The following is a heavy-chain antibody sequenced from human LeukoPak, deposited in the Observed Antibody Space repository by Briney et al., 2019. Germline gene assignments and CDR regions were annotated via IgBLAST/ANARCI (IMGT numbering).Heavy chain of an antibody. CDR1: GYTFTNYG. CDR2: ISVYNGNT. D-gene: IGHD3-10*01. Sequence: ASVKVSCKASGYTFTNYGISWVRQAPGQGLEWMGWISVYNGNTNYAQKFQGRVTMTTDTSTTTAFMELRSLRSDDTAVYYCARDRWGRYYYGSGRPLPCGMDVWGKGTTVTVSS. J-gene: IGHJ6*04. CDR3: ARDRWGRYYYGSGRPLPCGMDV. V-gene: IGHV1-18*01.